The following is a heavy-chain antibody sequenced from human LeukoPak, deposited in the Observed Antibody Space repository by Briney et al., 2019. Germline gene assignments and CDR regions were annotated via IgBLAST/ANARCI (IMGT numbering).Heavy chain of an antibody. CDR1: GYTLTELS. J-gene: IGHJ4*02. D-gene: IGHD3-10*01. Sequence: ASVKVSCKVSGYTLTELSMHWVRQAPGKGREWMGGFDPEDGETIYAQKFQGRVTMTEDTSTDTAYMELSSLRSEDTAVYYCATSKMDNMVRGVIMYYFDYWGQGTLVTVSS. CDR2: FDPEDGET. CDR3: ATSKMDNMVRGVIMYYFDY. V-gene: IGHV1-24*01.